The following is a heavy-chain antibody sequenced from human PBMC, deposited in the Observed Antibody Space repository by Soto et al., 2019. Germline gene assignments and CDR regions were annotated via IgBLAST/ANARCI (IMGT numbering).Heavy chain of an antibody. CDR3: ARGSSGWYFDY. J-gene: IGHJ4*02. D-gene: IGHD6-19*01. V-gene: IGHV4-30-4*01. CDR2: IYYSGST. CDR1: GGSISSGDYS. Sequence: QVQLQESGPGLVKPSQTLSLTCTVSGGSISSGDYSWSRIRQPPGKGLEWIGYIYYSGSTYHNPSLKSRVTISVDTSKNQFSLKLSSVTAADTAVYYCARGSSGWYFDYWGQGTLVTVSS.